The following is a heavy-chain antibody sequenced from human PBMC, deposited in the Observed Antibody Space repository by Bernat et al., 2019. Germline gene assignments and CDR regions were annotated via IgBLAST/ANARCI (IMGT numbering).Heavy chain of an antibody. D-gene: IGHD6-19*01. CDR1: GGSISSSSYY. Sequence: QLQLQESGPGLVKPSETLSLTCTVSGGSISSSSYYWGWIRQPPGKGLEWVGSIYYSGSTYYNPSLKSRVTISVDTSKNQFSLKLRSVTAADTAVYYCARHREQWLVRPLSFDYWGQGTLVTVSS. J-gene: IGHJ4*02. CDR3: ARHREQWLVRPLSFDY. CDR2: IYYSGST. V-gene: IGHV4-39*01.